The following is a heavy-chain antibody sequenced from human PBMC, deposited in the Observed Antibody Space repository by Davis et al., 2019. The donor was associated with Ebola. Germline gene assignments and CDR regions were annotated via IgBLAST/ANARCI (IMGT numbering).Heavy chain of an antibody. Sequence: GGSLRLSCAASGFTFSSYGMHWVRQAPGKGLEWVAVISYDGSNKYYADSVKGRFTISRDNSKNTLYLQMNSLRAEDTAVYYCAKENLWFGELLMNYFDYWGQGTLVTVSS. V-gene: IGHV3-30*18. D-gene: IGHD3-10*01. CDR2: ISYDGSNK. CDR3: AKENLWFGELLMNYFDY. CDR1: GFTFSSYG. J-gene: IGHJ4*02.